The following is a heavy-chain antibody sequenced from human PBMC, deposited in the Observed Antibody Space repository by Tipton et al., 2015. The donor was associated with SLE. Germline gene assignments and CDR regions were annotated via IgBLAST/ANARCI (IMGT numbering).Heavy chain of an antibody. CDR2: ITDSGGTT. V-gene: IGHV3-23*01. Sequence: SLRLSCAASGFTFSNYAMTWVRQGPGKGLEWVSTITDSGGTTFYADSVKGRFTISRDNFKNTLYLRMNSLRSEDTAVYYCAKDVWEYFDLPEYWGQGALVTVSS. CDR1: GFTFSNYA. J-gene: IGHJ4*02. D-gene: IGHD3-9*01. CDR3: AKDVWEYFDLPEY.